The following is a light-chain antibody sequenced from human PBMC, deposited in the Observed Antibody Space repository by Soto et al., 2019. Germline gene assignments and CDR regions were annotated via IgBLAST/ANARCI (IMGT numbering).Light chain of an antibody. V-gene: IGKV1-6*01. Sequence: AIQMTQSPSSLSVSVGDRVTITCRASQGIGNDVGWYQQEPGKAPKLLIYAASSLQSGVPSRFSGSRSGTDFTLTISSLQPEDFATYYCLQDHNYPLTFGGGTKVEIK. CDR2: AAS. J-gene: IGKJ4*01. CDR1: QGIGND. CDR3: LQDHNYPLT.